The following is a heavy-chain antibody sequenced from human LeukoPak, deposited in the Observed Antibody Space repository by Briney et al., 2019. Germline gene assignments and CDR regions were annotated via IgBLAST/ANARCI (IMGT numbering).Heavy chain of an antibody. CDR3: AKQPLPLDIVVVPAANRNPYYYMDV. CDR2: IRYDGSNK. D-gene: IGHD2-2*01. J-gene: IGHJ6*03. CDR1: GFTFSSYG. V-gene: IGHV3-30*02. Sequence: AGGSLRLSCAASGFTFSSYGMHWVRQAPGKGLEWVAFIRYDGSNKYYADSVKGRFTISRDNSKNTLYLQMNSLRAEDTAVYYCAKQPLPLDIVVVPAANRNPYYYMDVWGKGTTVTVSS.